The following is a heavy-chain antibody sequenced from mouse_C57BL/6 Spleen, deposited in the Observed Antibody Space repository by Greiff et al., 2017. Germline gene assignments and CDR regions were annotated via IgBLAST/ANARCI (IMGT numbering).Heavy chain of an antibody. CDR3: TYGNYVTMDY. CDR1: GFNIKDDY. J-gene: IGHJ4*01. D-gene: IGHD2-1*01. Sequence: EVKLMESGAELVRPGASVKLSCTASGFNIKDDYMHWVKQRPEQGLEWIGWIDPENGDTEYASKFQGKATITADTSSNTAYLQLSSLTSEDTAVYYCTYGNYVTMDYWGQGTSVTVSS. V-gene: IGHV14-4*01. CDR2: IDPENGDT.